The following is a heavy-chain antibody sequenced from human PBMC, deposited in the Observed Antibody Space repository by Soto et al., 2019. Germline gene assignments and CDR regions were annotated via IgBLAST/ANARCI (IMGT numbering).Heavy chain of an antibody. V-gene: IGHV4-30-4*01. CDR3: ARSPNIVKVPAAFDY. CDR2: IYYSGST. J-gene: IGHJ4*02. CDR1: GGSISSDVYY. D-gene: IGHD2-2*01. Sequence: SETLSLTCTVSGGSISSDVYYWSWIRQPPGKGLEWIGFIYYSGSTYYNPSLKSRLTMSLDTSKNQLSLKLGSVTAADTAVYYCARSPNIVKVPAAFDYWGQGTLVT.